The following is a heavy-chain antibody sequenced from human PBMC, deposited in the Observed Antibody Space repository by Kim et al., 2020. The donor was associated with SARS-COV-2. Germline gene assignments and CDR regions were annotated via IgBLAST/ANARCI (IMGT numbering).Heavy chain of an antibody. V-gene: IGHV3-48*03. CDR2: ISSSGTTI. D-gene: IGHD3-10*01. J-gene: IGHJ4*02. CDR1: GFTFSSYD. CDR3: AREPPRPGSYYSLDY. Sequence: GGSLRLSCAASGFTFSSYDMNWVRQAPGKGLEWVSYISSSGTTIYYADSVKGRFTISRDNAKKSLYLQMNSLRAEDTAVYYCAREPPRPGSYYSLDYWGQGTLVTVSS.